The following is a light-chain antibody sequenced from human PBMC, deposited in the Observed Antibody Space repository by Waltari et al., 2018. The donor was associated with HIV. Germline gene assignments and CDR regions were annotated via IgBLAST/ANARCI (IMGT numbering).Light chain of an antibody. Sequence: EIVMTQFPGTLSVSPGERATRSCRASKSISSHLAWYQQKPGQAPRLLIYAASNRATGIPARFSGSGSGTDFTLTISSLQPEDFAVYYCLQYTFWPPYTFGQGTKLEMK. V-gene: IGKV3-15*01. CDR3: LQYTFWPPYT. J-gene: IGKJ2*01. CDR1: KSISSH. CDR2: AAS.